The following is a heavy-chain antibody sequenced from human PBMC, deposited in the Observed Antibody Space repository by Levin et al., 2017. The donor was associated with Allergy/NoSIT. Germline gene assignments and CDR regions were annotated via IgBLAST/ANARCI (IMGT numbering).Heavy chain of an antibody. Sequence: GGSLRLSCAASGFTIKDYYMSWIRQAPGKGLEWVSYISSSGSTKYYSDSVKGRFTISRDNAKNSLFLQMNSLRADDTAVYYCARETCTSSTCEYHYYYYYGLDVWGQGTTVTVSS. D-gene: IGHD2-2*01. CDR2: ISSSGSTK. J-gene: IGHJ6*02. V-gene: IGHV3-11*01. CDR3: ARETCTSSTCEYHYYYYYGLDV. CDR1: GFTIKDYY.